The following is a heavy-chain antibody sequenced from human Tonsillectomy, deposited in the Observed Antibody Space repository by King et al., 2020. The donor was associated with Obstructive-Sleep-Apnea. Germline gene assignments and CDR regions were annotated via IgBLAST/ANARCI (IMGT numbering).Heavy chain of an antibody. D-gene: IGHD6-13*01. CDR1: CGSISSGGYY. J-gene: IGHJ1*01. Sequence: VQLQESGPGLVKPSQTLSLTCTVSCGSISSGGYYWSWVRQHPGKGLEWIWYIYYSGSTYYNPSLKSRVTISVDTSKNQFSLKLSSVTAADTAVYFCARGLYSSSPQHWGQGTLVTVSS. V-gene: IGHV4-31*03. CDR2: IYYSGST. CDR3: ARGLYSSSPQH.